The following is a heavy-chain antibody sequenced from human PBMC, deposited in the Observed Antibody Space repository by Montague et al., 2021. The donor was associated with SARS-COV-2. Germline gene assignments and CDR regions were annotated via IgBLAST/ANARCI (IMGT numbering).Heavy chain of an antibody. CDR2: LFHIDTA. Sequence: SKTLSLTCTVSVGPVISTYPHWHWVRQSPGRGLEWIGGYLFHIDTADYNASLRSRVTISVDTSKNQFSLKLTSVTAADTAVYYCTRGIDSYKTGYWGQGIQVTVSS. CDR1: VGPVISTYPH. J-gene: IGHJ4*02. V-gene: IGHV4-61*01. CDR3: TRGIDSYKTGY. D-gene: IGHD6-13*01.